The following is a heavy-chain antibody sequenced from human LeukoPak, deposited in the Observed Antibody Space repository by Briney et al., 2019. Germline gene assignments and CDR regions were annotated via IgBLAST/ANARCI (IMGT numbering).Heavy chain of an antibody. V-gene: IGHV1-69*05. CDR3: ARHPPDLGYCSSTSCWDYYMDV. CDR2: IIPIFGTA. D-gene: IGHD2-2*01. CDR1: GYTFSSYA. Sequence: SVKVSCKASGYTFSSYAISWVRQAPGQGLEWMGGIIPIFGTANYAQKFQGRVTITTDESTSTAYMELSSLRSEDTAVYYCARHPPDLGYCSSTSCWDYYMDVWGKGTTVTVSS. J-gene: IGHJ6*03.